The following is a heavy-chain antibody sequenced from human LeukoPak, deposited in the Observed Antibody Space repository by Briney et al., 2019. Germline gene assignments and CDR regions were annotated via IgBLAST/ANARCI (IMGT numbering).Heavy chain of an antibody. CDR2: FTPVFGTT. CDR3: ARVRRDAVVVTATPGSYYFDY. J-gene: IGHJ4*02. V-gene: IGHV1-69*01. D-gene: IGHD2-21*02. Sequence: SVKVSCKASGGSSSKFGINWVRQAPGQGLEWMGGFTPVFGTTKIAQKFQGRMTFNADESTDTTYMELSGLTSEDTAVYYCARVRRDAVVVTATPGSYYFDYWGQGTLVIVS. CDR1: GGSSSKFG.